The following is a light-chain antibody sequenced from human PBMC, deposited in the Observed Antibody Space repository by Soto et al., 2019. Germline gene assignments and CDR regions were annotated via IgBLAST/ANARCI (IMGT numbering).Light chain of an antibody. J-gene: IGLJ1*01. V-gene: IGLV2-14*01. Sequence: QSALTQPASVSGSPGQSITISCTGTSSDVGGYNYVSWYQQHPGKAPKLMIYDVSNRPSGVSNRFSGSKSGNTASLTISGLQAEDEADYYCSSYTSSSTPVFGTGTKLNRP. CDR1: SSDVGGYNY. CDR2: DVS. CDR3: SSYTSSSTPV.